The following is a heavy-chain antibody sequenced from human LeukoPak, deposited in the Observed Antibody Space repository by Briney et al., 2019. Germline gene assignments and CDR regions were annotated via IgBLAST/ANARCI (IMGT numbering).Heavy chain of an antibody. D-gene: IGHD6-6*01. V-gene: IGHV4-59*01. CDR1: GFTISSYN. J-gene: IGHJ4*02. Sequence: SETLSLTCTGSGFTISSYNWSWIRQAPGKGLEWIGFIYYSGSTNYNPSLKSRVTISVDTSKNQFSLKLSSVTAADTAVYYCARARPRSVYYFDYWGQGTLVTVSS. CDR3: ARARPRSVYYFDY. CDR2: IYYSGST.